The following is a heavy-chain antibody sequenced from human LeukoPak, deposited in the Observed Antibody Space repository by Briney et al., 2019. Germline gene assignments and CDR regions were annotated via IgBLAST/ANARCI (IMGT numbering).Heavy chain of an antibody. CDR2: INADGTST. D-gene: IGHD2-15*01. Sequence: GGSLRLSCAASGFTFSSYWMHWVRQAPGKGLVWVSRINADGTSTTYADSVKGRFTISRDNSKNTLYLQMNSLRAEDTAVYYCARATQDLLGAFDIWGQGTMVTVSS. J-gene: IGHJ3*02. CDR3: ARATQDLLGAFDI. V-gene: IGHV3-74*03. CDR1: GFTFSSYW.